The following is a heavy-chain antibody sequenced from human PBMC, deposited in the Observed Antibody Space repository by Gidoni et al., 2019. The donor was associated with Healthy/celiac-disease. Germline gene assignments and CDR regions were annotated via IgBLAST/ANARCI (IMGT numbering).Heavy chain of an antibody. CDR1: GGSFRGYY. CDR2: IKHSGST. V-gene: IGHV4-34*01. Sequence: QVQLQQWGAGLLKPSETLSLTCAVYGGSFRGYYWSWMRQPPGKGLEWIGEIKHSGSTNYDPSLKSRVTISVDTSKNQFSLKLSSVTAADTAVYYCARGRISGVGATPGYWGQGTLVTVSS. CDR3: ARGRISGVGATPGY. D-gene: IGHD1-26*01. J-gene: IGHJ4*02.